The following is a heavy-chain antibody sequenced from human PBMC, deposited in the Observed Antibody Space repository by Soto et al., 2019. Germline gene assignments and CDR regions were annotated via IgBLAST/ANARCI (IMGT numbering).Heavy chain of an antibody. V-gene: IGHV5-51*01. CDR2: IYPGDSDT. D-gene: IGHD3-16*02. CDR3: AKHENNIVFNWFDP. J-gene: IGHJ5*02. Sequence: GSLKISCKGSGYSFTSYWIGWVRQLPGKGLEWMGIIYPGDSDTRYSPSFQGQVTISADKSISTAYLQWSSLKASDTAMYYCAKHENNIVFNWFDPWGQGTLVTVSS. CDR1: GYSFTSYW.